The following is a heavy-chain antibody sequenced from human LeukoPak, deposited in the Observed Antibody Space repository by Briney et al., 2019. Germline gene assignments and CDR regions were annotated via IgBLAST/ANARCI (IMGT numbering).Heavy chain of an antibody. Sequence: ASVKVSCKASGYTFTGYYMHWVRQAPGQGLEWMGWINPNSGGTNYAQKFQGRVTMTGDTSSNTAYMELSGLRSDDTAVYYCARSFSQTSTNDYWGQGTLVTVSS. V-gene: IGHV1-2*02. J-gene: IGHJ4*02. D-gene: IGHD3-16*01. CDR2: INPNSGGT. CDR3: ARSFSQTSTNDY. CDR1: GYTFTGYY.